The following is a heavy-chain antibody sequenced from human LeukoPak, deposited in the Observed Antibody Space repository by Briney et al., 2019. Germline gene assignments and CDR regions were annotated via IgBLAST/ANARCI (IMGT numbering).Heavy chain of an antibody. CDR1: GYTFTGYY. Sequence: GASVKVSCKASGYTFTGYYMHWVRQAPGQGLQWMGRMNPNSGGTNYAQKFQGRVTMTRDTSISTAYMELSRLRSDDTAVYYCASAGPEYYYGSGSYVDWGQGTLVTVSS. V-gene: IGHV1-2*06. CDR3: ASAGPEYYYGSGSYVD. D-gene: IGHD3-10*01. CDR2: MNPNSGGT. J-gene: IGHJ4*02.